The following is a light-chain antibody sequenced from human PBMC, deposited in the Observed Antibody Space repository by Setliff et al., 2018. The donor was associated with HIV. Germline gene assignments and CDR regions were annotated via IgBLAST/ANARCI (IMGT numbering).Light chain of an antibody. CDR3: CSNTGSNTYV. J-gene: IGLJ1*01. V-gene: IGLV2-23*01. CDR1: SSDIGRYNL. CDR2: QAT. Sequence: QSALTQPASVSGSPGQSITISRTGTSSDIGRYNLVSWYQQYPGKAPKLMIYQATKRPSGVPNRFSGSKSGNTASLTISGLQAEDEADYYCCSNTGSNTYVFGSGTKVTVL.